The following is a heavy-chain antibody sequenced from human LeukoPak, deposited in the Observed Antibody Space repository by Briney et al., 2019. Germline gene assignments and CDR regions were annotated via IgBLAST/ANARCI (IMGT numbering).Heavy chain of an antibody. CDR2: INPNSGGT. J-gene: IGHJ4*02. V-gene: IGHV1-2*02. CDR1: GYTFTGYY. CDR3: AREREIPSAAMANSGVDY. Sequence: ASVKVSCKASGYTFTGYYMHWVRQAAGQGHEWMGWINPNSGGTNYAQKFQGRVTMTRDTSISTAYMELSRLRSDDTAVYYCAREREIPSAAMANSGVDYWGQGTLVTVSS. D-gene: IGHD5-18*01.